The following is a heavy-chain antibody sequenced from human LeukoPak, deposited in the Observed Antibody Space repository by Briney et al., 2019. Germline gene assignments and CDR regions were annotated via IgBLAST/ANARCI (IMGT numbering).Heavy chain of an antibody. CDR1: GFTVSSNY. V-gene: IGHV3-74*01. CDR2: INYDGGTT. Sequence: GSLRLSCAAAGFTVSSNYMSWVRQPPGKGLEWVSRINYDGGTTTYADSVKGRFTISRDNAENTLYLQMNSLRAEDTAVYYCTRDPPVDYWGQGTLVTVSS. J-gene: IGHJ4*02. CDR3: TRDPPVDY.